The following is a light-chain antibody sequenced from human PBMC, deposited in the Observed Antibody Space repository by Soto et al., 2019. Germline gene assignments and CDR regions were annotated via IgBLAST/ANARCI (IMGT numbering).Light chain of an antibody. V-gene: IGLV1-51*01. CDR1: SSNIGNNY. CDR2: DSN. CDR3: GTCDNSLSAVV. Sequence: QSVLTQPPSVSAAPGQKVTISCSGSSSNIGNNYVSWYQQLPGTAPKLLIYDSNKRPSGIPDRVSGSKSGTSATLGITGLQTGDEADYYCGTCDNSLSAVVFGGGTKLTVL. J-gene: IGLJ2*01.